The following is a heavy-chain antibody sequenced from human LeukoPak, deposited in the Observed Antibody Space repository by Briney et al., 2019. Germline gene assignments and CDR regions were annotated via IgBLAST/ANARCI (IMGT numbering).Heavy chain of an antibody. D-gene: IGHD3-10*01. CDR1: GFTYDDYA. J-gene: IGHJ4*02. CDR2: TSWNSGSI. V-gene: IGHV3-9*01. Sequence: GGSLRLSCAASGFTYDDYAMHWVRQAPGKGLEWVSGTSWNSGSIGYADSVKGRFTISRDNAKNSLYLQMNSLRAEDTAVYYCASASFKMVRGVTTTKRNYFDYWGQGTLVTVSS. CDR3: ASASFKMVRGVTTTKRNYFDY.